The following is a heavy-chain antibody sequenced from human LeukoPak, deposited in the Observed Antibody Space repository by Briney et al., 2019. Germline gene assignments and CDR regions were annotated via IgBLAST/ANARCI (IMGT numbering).Heavy chain of an antibody. D-gene: IGHD4-17*01. Sequence: PSETLSLTCTVSGGSISSTSYYWGWIRQPPGKGLEWIGSIYNSGSTYYNPSLKSRVTISVDTSKNQFSLKLSSVTAADTAVYYCARRLARRGYGDYCDYWGQGTLVTVSS. CDR3: ARRLARRGYGDYCDY. J-gene: IGHJ4*02. CDR1: GGSISSTSYY. V-gene: IGHV4-39*01. CDR2: IYNSGST.